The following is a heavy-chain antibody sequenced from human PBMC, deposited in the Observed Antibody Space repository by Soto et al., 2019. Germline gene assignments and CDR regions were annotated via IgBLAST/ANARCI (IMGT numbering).Heavy chain of an antibody. Sequence: SETLSLTCAVYGGSFSGYYWSWIRQPPGKGLEWIGEISHSGSTNYNPSLKSRVTISVDTSKNQFSLKLSSVTAADTAVYYCARVRGYSGYDYYYYYGMDVWGQGTTVTVSS. CDR2: ISHSGST. V-gene: IGHV4-34*01. J-gene: IGHJ6*02. D-gene: IGHD5-12*01. CDR1: GGSFSGYY. CDR3: ARVRGYSGYDYYYYYGMDV.